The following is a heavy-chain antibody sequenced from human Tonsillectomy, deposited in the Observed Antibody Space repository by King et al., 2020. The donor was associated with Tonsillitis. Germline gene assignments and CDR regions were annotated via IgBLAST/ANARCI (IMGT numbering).Heavy chain of an antibody. CDR1: GGSISSGGYS. CDR3: AREVMAVTTVSPYYYYFMDV. CDR2: ISHSGTT. Sequence: QLQESGSGLVKPSQTLSLTCGVSGGSISSGGYSWSWIRQPPGKGLEWIGCISHSGTTYYNPSLQSRLTISVDSSKNKFSLKLSSVTAPDTAVYYCAREVMAVTTVSPYYYYFMDVWGKGTTVTVSS. D-gene: IGHD4-11*01. V-gene: IGHV4-30-2*01. J-gene: IGHJ6*03.